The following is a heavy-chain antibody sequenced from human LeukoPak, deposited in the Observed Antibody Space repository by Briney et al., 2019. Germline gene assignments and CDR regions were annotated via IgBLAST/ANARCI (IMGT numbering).Heavy chain of an antibody. J-gene: IGHJ5*02. CDR1: GYSFTSYW. V-gene: IGHV5-10-1*01. CDR2: IDPSDSYT. D-gene: IGHD3-22*01. Sequence: GESLRISCKGSGYSFTSYWISWVRQMPGKGLEWMGRIDPSDSYTNYSPSFQGHVTISADKSISTAYLQWSSLKASDTAMYCCARQYYYDSSGYFWFDPWGQGTLVTVSS. CDR3: ARQYYYDSSGYFWFDP.